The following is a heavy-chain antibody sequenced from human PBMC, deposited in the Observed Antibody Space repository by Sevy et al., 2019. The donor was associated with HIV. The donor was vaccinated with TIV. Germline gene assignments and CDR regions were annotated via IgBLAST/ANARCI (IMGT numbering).Heavy chain of an antibody. CDR1: GYTFTSYY. CDR2: INPSGGST. CDR3: AIDSQSRVYDFCSGYSPQNYYYYGMDV. Sequence: ASVKVSCKASGYTFTSYYMHWVRQAPGQGLEWMGIINPSGGSTSYAQKFQGRVTMTRDTSTSTVYMELSSLRSEDKAVDYFAIDSQSRVYDFCSGYSPQNYYYYGMDVWGQGTTVTVSS. V-gene: IGHV1-46*01. D-gene: IGHD3-3*01. J-gene: IGHJ6*02.